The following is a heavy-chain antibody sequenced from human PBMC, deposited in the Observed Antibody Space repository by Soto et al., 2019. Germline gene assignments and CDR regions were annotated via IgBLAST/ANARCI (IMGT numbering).Heavy chain of an antibody. CDR2: INHRGST. V-gene: IGHV4-34*01. CDR1: GGSFSGYY. J-gene: IGHJ5*02. Sequence: QVQLQQWGAGLLKPSETLSLTCAVYGGSFSGYYWSWIRHPPGKGLEWIGEINHRGSTNYNPSLQRRVTTSVDSYKDQFSLKLSSFAAADTAVYYCARGSYDILTGYLSDPSNWFDPWGQGTKVTFSS. CDR3: ARGSYDILTGYLSDPSNWFDP. D-gene: IGHD3-9*01.